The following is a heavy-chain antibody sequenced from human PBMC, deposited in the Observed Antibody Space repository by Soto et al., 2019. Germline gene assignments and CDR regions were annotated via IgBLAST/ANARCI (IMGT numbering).Heavy chain of an antibody. D-gene: IGHD6-19*01. CDR3: ARALAVAGSNIQEY. V-gene: IGHV4-30-4*01. J-gene: IGHJ4*02. CDR2: IYYSGST. CDR1: GGSISSGDYY. Sequence: SETLSLTCTVSGGSISSGDYYWSWTRKPPGKGLEWIGYIYYSGSTYYNPSLKSRVTISVDTSKNQFSLKLSSVTAADTAVYYCARALAVAGSNIQEYWGQGTLVTVSS.